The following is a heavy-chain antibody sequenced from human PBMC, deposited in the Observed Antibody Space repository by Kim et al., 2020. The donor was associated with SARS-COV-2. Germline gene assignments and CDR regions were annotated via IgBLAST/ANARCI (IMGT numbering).Heavy chain of an antibody. D-gene: IGHD2-15*01. Sequence: YYADSVKGRFTISRDNSKNTLYLQMNSLRAEDTAVYYCARTVVAANYFDYWGQGTLVTVSS. J-gene: IGHJ4*02. CDR3: ARTVVAANYFDY. V-gene: IGHV3-23*01.